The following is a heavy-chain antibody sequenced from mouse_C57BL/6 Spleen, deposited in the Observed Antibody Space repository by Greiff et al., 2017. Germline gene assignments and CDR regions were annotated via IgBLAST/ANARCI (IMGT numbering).Heavy chain of an antibody. CDR2: ISSGSSTI. D-gene: IGHD4-1*01. CDR3: ARKSLTGQFAY. CDR1: GFTFSDYG. Sequence: EVKVEESGGGLVKPGGSLKLSCAASGFTFSDYGMHWVRQAPEKGVEWVAYISSGSSTIYYADTVKGRFTISRDNAKNTLFLQMTSLRSEDTAMYYCARKSLTGQFAYWSQGTLVTVSA. V-gene: IGHV5-17*01. J-gene: IGHJ3*01.